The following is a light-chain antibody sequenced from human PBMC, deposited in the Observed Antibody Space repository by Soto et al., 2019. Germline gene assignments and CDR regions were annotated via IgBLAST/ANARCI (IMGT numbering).Light chain of an antibody. CDR3: QHYNNWPPWT. Sequence: EIVMTQSPATLSVSPGVRATLSCRASQSVSSNLAWYQQKPGQAPRLLIFGASTRATGIPARFSGSGSGTEFTLTISSLQSEDFAVYYCQHYNNWPPWTFGQGTKVAIK. CDR2: GAS. CDR1: QSVSSN. V-gene: IGKV3-15*01. J-gene: IGKJ1*01.